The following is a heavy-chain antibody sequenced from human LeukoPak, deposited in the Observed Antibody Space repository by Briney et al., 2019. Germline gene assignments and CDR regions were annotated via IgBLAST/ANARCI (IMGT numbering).Heavy chain of an antibody. V-gene: IGHV3-74*01. D-gene: IGHD3-10*01. CDR1: GFTFSSYW. J-gene: IGHJ3*02. CDR3: ARGGPDYYGSGSYRHAFDI. CDR2: INSDGSST. Sequence: PGGSLRLSCAASGFTFSSYWMHWVRQAPGKGLVWVSRINSDGSSTSYADSVKGRFTISRDNAKNTLYLQMNSLRAKDTAVYYCARGGPDYYGSGSYRHAFDIWGQGTMVTVSS.